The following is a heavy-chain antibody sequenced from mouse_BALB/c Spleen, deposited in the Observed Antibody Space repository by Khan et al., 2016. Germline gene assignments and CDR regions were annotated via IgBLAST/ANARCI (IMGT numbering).Heavy chain of an antibody. CDR1: GYTFTNYG. CDR2: IMTYSGES. J-gene: IGHJ1*01. D-gene: IGHD1-1*01. V-gene: IGHV9-3-1*01. Sequence: QIQWGQSGPELKKPGKTVKISCKVSGYTFTNYGMNWVEQAPGKGLKGMGWIMTYSGESTYADDFKGRFAFSLETSANTAYLQINNLKNEHTDTYFCASYGYYYGSIRYSDVWGEGSTVNVS. CDR3: ASYGYYYGSIRYSDV.